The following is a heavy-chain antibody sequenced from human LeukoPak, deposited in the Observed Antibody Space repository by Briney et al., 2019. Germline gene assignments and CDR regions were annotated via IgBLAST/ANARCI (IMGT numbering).Heavy chain of an antibody. D-gene: IGHD5-18*01. CDR1: GYSISSGYY. V-gene: IGHV4-38-2*02. Sequence: SETLSLTCTVSGYSISSGYYWGWIRQPPGKGLEWIGSFFHSGSTYYNPSLKSRVTISVDTSKNQFSLKLSSVTAADTAVYYCARNIYSSRGTFDYGAQEPLVPVS. J-gene: IGHJ4*02. CDR3: ARNIYSSRGTFDY. CDR2: FFHSGST.